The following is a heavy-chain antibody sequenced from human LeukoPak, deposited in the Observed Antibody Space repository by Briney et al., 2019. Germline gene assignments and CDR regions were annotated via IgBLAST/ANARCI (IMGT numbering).Heavy chain of an antibody. CDR2: ISGSGAST. D-gene: IGHD3-10*01. Sequence: GGTLRLSCAASGFTFSSYGMIWVRQAPGRGLEWVSAISGSGASTYYADSVKGRFTISRDNSKNTLYLEVISLTAEDTAVYYCAKDDAWLRFGEWSQGTLVTVSS. J-gene: IGHJ4*02. CDR3: AKDDAWLRFGE. CDR1: GFTFSSYG. V-gene: IGHV3-23*01.